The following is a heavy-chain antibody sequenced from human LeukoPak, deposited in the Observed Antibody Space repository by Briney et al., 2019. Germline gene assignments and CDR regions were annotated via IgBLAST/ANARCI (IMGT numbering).Heavy chain of an antibody. D-gene: IGHD2-2*01. V-gene: IGHV3-30-3*01. CDR1: GFTFSSYA. Sequence: GRSLRLSCAASGFTFSSYAMHWVRQAPGKGLEWVAVISYDGSNKCYADSVKGRFTISRDNSKNTLYLQMNSLRAEDTAVYYCAREVSCSSTSCYYSVEAFDIWGQGTMVTVSS. CDR3: AREVSCSSTSCYYSVEAFDI. CDR2: ISYDGSNK. J-gene: IGHJ3*02.